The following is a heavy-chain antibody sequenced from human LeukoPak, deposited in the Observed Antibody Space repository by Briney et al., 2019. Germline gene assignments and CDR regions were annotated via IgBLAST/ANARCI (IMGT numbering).Heavy chain of an antibody. CDR1: GFTFSSYS. J-gene: IGHJ4*02. D-gene: IGHD2-15*01. CDR3: AREVVYCSGGSCYFDY. V-gene: IGHV3-21*01. CDR2: ISSSSSYI. Sequence: GGSLRLSCAASGFTFSSYSMDWVRQAPGKGLEWVSSISSSSSYIYYADSVKGRFTISRDNAKNSLYLQMNSLRAEDTAVYYCAREVVYCSGGSCYFDYWGQGTLVTVSS.